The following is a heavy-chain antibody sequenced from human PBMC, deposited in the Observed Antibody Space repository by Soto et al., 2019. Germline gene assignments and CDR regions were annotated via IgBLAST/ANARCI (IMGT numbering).Heavy chain of an antibody. CDR1: GYTFTSYA. D-gene: IGHD2-15*01. V-gene: IGHV1-3*01. CDR2: INAGNGNT. Sequence: ASVKVPCKASGYTFTSYAMHWVRQAPVQRLEWMGWINAGNGNTKYSQKFQGRVTITRDTSASTAYMELNSLRSEDTAVYYCATGVGVVVAATRAFDIWGQGTMVTVSS. CDR3: ATGVGVVVAATRAFDI. J-gene: IGHJ3*02.